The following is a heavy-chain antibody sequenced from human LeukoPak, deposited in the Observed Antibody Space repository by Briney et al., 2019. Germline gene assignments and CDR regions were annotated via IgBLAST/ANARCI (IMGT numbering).Heavy chain of an antibody. CDR3: ARRSHFYGSRSYYFDY. CDR1: GYTFNNYG. J-gene: IGHJ4*02. D-gene: IGHD3-10*01. V-gene: IGHV1-18*01. CDR2: VSIHNGDT. Sequence: GASVEVSCKPSGYTFNNYGITWVRQAPGQGLEWMGWVSIHNGDTNYVEKFQDRVIMTADTSTNTAYMELRSLTSDDTAVYFCARRSHFYGSRSYYFDYWGQGTLVTVSS.